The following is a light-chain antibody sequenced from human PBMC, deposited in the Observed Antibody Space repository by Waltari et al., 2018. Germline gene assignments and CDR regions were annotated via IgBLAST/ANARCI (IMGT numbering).Light chain of an antibody. CDR3: QVWDSSVV. J-gene: IGLJ2*01. CDR2: QDS. V-gene: IGLV3-1*01. CDR1: KLGDKY. Sequence: SYELTQPPSVSVSPGQTASITCSGDKLGDKYACWYQQKPGQSPVLVIYQDSKRPSGIPWRLSGSNSGNTATLTISGTQAMDEADYYCQVWDSSVVFGGGTKLTVL.